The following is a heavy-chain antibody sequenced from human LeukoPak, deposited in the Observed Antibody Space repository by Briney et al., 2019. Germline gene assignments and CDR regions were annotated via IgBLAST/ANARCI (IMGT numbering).Heavy chain of an antibody. V-gene: IGHV3-7*01. CDR1: GFTFSSYA. CDR2: MKPDGGEK. CDR3: ARDLSGPSVY. J-gene: IGHJ4*02. Sequence: PGGSLRLSCAASGFTFSSYAMSWVRQFPGKALEWVATMKPDGGEKYYVDSVKGRFTISRDNAKNSLYLQMNSLRAEDTAIYYCARDLSGPSVYWGQGTLVTVSS. D-gene: IGHD2-15*01.